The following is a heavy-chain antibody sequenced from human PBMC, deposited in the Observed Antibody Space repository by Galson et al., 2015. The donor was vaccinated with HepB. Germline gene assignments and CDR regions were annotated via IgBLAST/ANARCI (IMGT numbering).Heavy chain of an antibody. Sequence: SLRLSCAASGFTFNKAWMSWVRQAPGKGLEWVSAISDSGGSTYYADSVKGRFTISRDNSKNTLYLQMNSLRAEDTAVYYCARGYSRSWYSGLGYWGQGTLVTVSS. CDR3: ARGYSRSWYSGLGY. CDR1: GFTFNKAW. D-gene: IGHD6-13*01. J-gene: IGHJ4*02. V-gene: IGHV3-23*01. CDR2: ISDSGGST.